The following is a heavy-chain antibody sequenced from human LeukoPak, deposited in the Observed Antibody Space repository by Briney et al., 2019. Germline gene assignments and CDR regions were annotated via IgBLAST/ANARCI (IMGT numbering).Heavy chain of an antibody. Sequence: GGSLRLSCAAPGFTFSSYAMSWVRQAPEKGLEWVSAISGSGGSTYHADSVKGRFTISRDNSKNTLYLQMNSLRAEDTAVYYCAKVGRGEAAADTEPDYWGQGTLVTVSS. V-gene: IGHV3-23*01. D-gene: IGHD6-13*01. CDR2: ISGSGGST. CDR1: GFTFSSYA. CDR3: AKVGRGEAAADTEPDY. J-gene: IGHJ4*02.